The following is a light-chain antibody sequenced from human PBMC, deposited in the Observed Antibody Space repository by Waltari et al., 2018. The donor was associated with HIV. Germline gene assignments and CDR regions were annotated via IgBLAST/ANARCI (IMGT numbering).Light chain of an antibody. CDR1: SSDVGAYNY. V-gene: IGLV2-8*01. CDR3: ISYVGNNIYV. CDR2: EVT. Sequence: QSALTQPPSASGSPGQAGSIYCTGTSSDVGAYNYVSWYQHHRGKAPKLIIHEVTKRPSGVPDRFSGSKSGNTASLTVSGLQPEDEADYYCISYVGNNIYVFGTGTKVTVL. J-gene: IGLJ1*01.